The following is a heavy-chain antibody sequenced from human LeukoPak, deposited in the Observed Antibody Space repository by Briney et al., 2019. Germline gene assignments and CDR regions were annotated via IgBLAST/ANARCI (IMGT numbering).Heavy chain of an antibody. J-gene: IGHJ6*02. CDR2: IGTAGDT. CDR1: GFTFSSYD. D-gene: IGHD3-10*01. V-gene: IGHV3-13*01. CDR3: ARTSIVRGVKGSTGMDV. Sequence: PGGSLRLSCAASGFTFSSYDMHWVRQATGKGLEWVSAIGTAGDTYYPGSVKGRFTISRENAKNSLYLQMNSLRAGDTAVYYCARTSIVRGVKGSTGMDVWGQGTTVTVSS.